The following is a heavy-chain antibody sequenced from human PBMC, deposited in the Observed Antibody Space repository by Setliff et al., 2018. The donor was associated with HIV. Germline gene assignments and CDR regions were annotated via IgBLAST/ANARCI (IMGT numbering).Heavy chain of an antibody. D-gene: IGHD2-8*02. J-gene: IGHJ4*02. CDR3: ARELCTGGYCYSDY. V-gene: IGHV3-11*04. Sequence: GSLRLSCAVSGFTFNDYYMSWIRQAPGKGLEYISYIGGSGGTDIKYADSVRGRFTISRDNAKNSLYLQMNSLRAEDTAVFYCARELCTGGYCYSDYWGQGTLVTVSS. CDR1: GFTFNDYY. CDR2: IGGSGGTDI.